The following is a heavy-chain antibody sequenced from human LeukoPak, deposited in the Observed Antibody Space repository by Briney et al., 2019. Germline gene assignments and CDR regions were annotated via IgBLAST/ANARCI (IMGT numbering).Heavy chain of an antibody. J-gene: IGHJ4*02. CDR3: ARHRSGSYIHYSDF. D-gene: IGHD1-26*01. Sequence: SETLSLTCTVSGDSINTSNYFWGWIRQSTGKGLEWISNIYYIGTSDYNPSLKSRVTISIDTSKNQFSLNLRSVTAADTAFYYCARHRSGSYIHYSDFWGQGALVTVSS. CDR1: GDSINTSNYF. CDR2: IYYIGTS. V-gene: IGHV4-39*01.